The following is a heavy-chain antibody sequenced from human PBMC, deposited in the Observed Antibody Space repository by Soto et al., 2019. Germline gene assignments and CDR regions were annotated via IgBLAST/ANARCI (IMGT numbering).Heavy chain of an antibody. CDR3: AKKIRNYISGIYFDY. CDR2: ISGSGGST. CDR1: GVTFSSYA. J-gene: IGHJ4*02. V-gene: IGHV3-23*01. Sequence: GGSLRLSCAASGVTFSSYAMSWVRQAPGKGLEWVSAISGSGGSTYYADSVKGRFTISRDNSKNTLYLQMNSLRAEDTAVYYCAKKIRNYISGIYFDYWGQGTLVTVSS. D-gene: IGHD1-7*01.